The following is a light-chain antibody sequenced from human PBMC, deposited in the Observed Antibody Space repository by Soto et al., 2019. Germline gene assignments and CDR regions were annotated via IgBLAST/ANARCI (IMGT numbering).Light chain of an antibody. CDR2: AAS. V-gene: IGKV1-39*01. J-gene: IGKJ1*01. CDR1: QSISGY. CDR3: QQSYSTLWT. Sequence: DIQMTQSPSSLSASVGDRVTITCRASQSISGYLNWHQQKPGKAPKLLIYAASSLQSGVPSRFSGSGSGTDFTLTISSLQPEDFATYYCQQSYSTLWTFGQGTKVDIK.